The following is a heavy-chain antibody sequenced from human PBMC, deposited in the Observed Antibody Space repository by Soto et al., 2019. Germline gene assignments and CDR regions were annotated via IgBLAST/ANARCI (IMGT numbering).Heavy chain of an antibody. V-gene: IGHV3-30-3*01. CDR3: ARAPASGPLWQPTCSHY. D-gene: IGHD2-21*01. Sequence: GGSLRLSCAASGFTFSSYAMHWVRQAPGKGLEWVAVISYDGSNKYYADSVKGRFTISRDNSKNTLYLQMNSLRAEDTAVHYCARAPASGPLWQPTCSHYSGQGTLLTLST. CDR2: ISYDGSNK. J-gene: IGHJ4*02. CDR1: GFTFSSYA.